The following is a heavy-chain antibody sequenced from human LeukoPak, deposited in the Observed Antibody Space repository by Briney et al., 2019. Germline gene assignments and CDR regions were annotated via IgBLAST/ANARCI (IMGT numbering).Heavy chain of an antibody. J-gene: IGHJ4*02. V-gene: IGHV4-38-2*02. Sequence: SETLSLTCTVSGYSISSGYYWGWIRQPPGKGLEWIWSIYHSGSTYYNPSLKSRVTISVDTSKNQFSLKLSSVTAADTAVYYCAGGSSGWAGYFDYWGQGTLVTVSS. CDR2: IYHSGST. CDR1: GYSISSGYY. D-gene: IGHD6-19*01. CDR3: AGGSSGWAGYFDY.